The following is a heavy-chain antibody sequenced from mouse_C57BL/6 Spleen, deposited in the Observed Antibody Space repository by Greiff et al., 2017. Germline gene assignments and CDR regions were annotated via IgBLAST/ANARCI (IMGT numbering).Heavy chain of an antibody. V-gene: IGHV6-3*01. CDR3: AGRNNYGWYFDV. CDR2: IRLKSDNYAT. CDR1: GFTFSNYW. J-gene: IGHJ1*03. D-gene: IGHD5-1-1*01. Sequence: EVKVEESGGGLVQPGGSMKLSCVASGFTFSNYWMNWVRQSPEKGLEWVAQIRLKSDNYATHYAESVKGRFTISRDDSKSSVYLQMNNLRAEDTGIYYCAGRNNYGWYFDVWGTGTTVTVSS.